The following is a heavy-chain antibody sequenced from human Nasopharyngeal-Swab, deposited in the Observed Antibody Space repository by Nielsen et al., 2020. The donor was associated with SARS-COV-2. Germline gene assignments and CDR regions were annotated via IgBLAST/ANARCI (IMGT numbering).Heavy chain of an antibody. V-gene: IGHV4-59*01. CDR2: VYYSGST. CDR3: ARGDMLTPYYYMDV. D-gene: IGHD3-9*01. J-gene: IGHJ6*03. Sequence: SETLSLTCTVSGGSISSYYWNWVRQPPGKGLEWIAYVYYSGSTKYNPSLKSRVTISVDRAKNQVPLKLTSVTAADTAVYDCARGDMLTPYYYMDVWGRGTTVAVSS. CDR1: GGSISSYY.